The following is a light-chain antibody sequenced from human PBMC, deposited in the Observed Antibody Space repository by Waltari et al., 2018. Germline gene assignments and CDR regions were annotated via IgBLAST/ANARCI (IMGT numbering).Light chain of an antibody. V-gene: IGLV1-40*01. Sequence: QSILTQPPSVSGAPGQRVTIPCTGSSSNIGAGYDVHWYQQVPGTAPKLLISGNSNRPSGVPDRFSGSKSGTSASLDITGLQAEDEADDYCQSYDSSLSGSGVFGGGTKLTVL. CDR1: SSNIGAGYD. CDR2: GNS. J-gene: IGLJ3*02. CDR3: QSYDSSLSGSGV.